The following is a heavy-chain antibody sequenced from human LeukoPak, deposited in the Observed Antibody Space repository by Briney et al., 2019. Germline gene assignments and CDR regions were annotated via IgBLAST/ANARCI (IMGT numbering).Heavy chain of an antibody. D-gene: IGHD5-24*01. Sequence: SVKVSCKASGGTFSSYAISWVRQAPGQGLEWMGRIIPILGIANYAQKFQGRVTITADKSTSTAYMELSSLRSEDTAVYYCARASPRAGDGYNLKGGAFDIWGQGTMVTVSS. CDR2: IIPILGIA. J-gene: IGHJ3*02. V-gene: IGHV1-69*04. CDR3: ARASPRAGDGYNLKGGAFDI. CDR1: GGTFSSYA.